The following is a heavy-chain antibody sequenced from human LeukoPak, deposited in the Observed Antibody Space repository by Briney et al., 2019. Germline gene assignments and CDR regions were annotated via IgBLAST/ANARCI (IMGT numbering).Heavy chain of an antibody. D-gene: IGHD3-3*01. CDR1: GYSISSSYY. Sequence: SETLSLTCAVSGYSISSSYYWSWIRQPAGKGLEWIGRIYTSGTTNYNPSLKSRVTMSVDTSKNQFSLKLSTVTAADTAVYYCARDDFWSGYYDYWGQGTLVTVSS. CDR2: IYTSGTT. CDR3: ARDDFWSGYYDY. J-gene: IGHJ4*02. V-gene: IGHV4-4*07.